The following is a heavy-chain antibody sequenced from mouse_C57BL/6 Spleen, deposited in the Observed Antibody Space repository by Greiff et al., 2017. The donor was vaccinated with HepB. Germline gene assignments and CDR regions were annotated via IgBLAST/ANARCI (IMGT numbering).Heavy chain of an antibody. J-gene: IGHJ4*01. CDR1: GFTFNTYA. Sequence: EVQGVESGGGLVQPKGSLKLSCAASGFTFNTYAMHWVRQAPGKGLEWVARIRSKSSNYATYYADSVKDRFTISRDDSQSMLYLQMNNLKTEDTAMYYCVRDRATVVATDAMDYWGQGTSVTVSS. CDR3: VRDRATVVATDAMDY. CDR2: IRSKSSNYAT. V-gene: IGHV10-3*01. D-gene: IGHD1-1*01.